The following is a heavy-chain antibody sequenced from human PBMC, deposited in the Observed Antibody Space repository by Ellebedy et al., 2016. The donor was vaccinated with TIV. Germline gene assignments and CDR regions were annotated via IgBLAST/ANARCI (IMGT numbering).Heavy chain of an antibody. CDR3: ARGAFSIFGVDSAGFDY. Sequence: GGSLRLXCTASGFIFSRYWMHWVRQVPGKGLVWVSRINSHGSDTNYADSLKGRLTLSRDNAKNTLYLQMNSLRAEDTAVYYCARGAFSIFGVDSAGFDYWGQGTLVTVSS. CDR2: INSHGSDT. CDR1: GFIFSRYW. J-gene: IGHJ4*02. V-gene: IGHV3-74*01. D-gene: IGHD3-3*01.